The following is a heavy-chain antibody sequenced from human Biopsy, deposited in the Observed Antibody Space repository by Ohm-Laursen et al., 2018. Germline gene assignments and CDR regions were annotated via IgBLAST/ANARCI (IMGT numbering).Heavy chain of an antibody. J-gene: IGHJ6*02. CDR2: ISAYNGNR. CDR1: GYTFPSYG. V-gene: IGHV1-18*01. D-gene: IGHD3-22*01. Sequence: SVKSPAKASGYTFPSYGISWVRQAPGQGLEWMGWISAYNGNRNCAQKFQGRVTMTTDTSTSTAYMELRSLRSDDTAVYFCAREEDNSGYDYYGMDVWGQGTTVTVSS. CDR3: AREEDNSGYDYYGMDV.